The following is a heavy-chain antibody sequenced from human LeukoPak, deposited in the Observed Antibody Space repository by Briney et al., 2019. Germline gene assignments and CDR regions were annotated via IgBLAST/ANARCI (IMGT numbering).Heavy chain of an antibody. D-gene: IGHD3-10*01. V-gene: IGHV4-38-2*01. CDR1: GHSISTGYY. Sequence: SETLSLTCAVSGHSISTGYYWGWIRQPPGKGLEWIGSMSHNRGTYYNPSLKSRVTISMDTSKNQISLRLTSVTAADTAVYYCASYYASGVSAYNYYGMDVWGKGTTVTVSS. CDR2: MSHNRGT. J-gene: IGHJ6*04. CDR3: ASYYASGVSAYNYYGMDV.